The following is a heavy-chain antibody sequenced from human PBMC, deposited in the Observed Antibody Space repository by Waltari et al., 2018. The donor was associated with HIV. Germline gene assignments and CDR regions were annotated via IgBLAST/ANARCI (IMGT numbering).Heavy chain of an antibody. V-gene: IGHV3-49*04. CDR2: IRSKAYGGTT. D-gene: IGHD6-19*01. CDR1: GFTFGDHD. J-gene: IGHJ4*02. Sequence: EVQLVESGGGLVQPGRSLSLSCTASGFTFGDHDMSWVRQAPGKGLEWVGFIRSKAYGGTTEYAASVKGRFTISRDDSKSIAYLQMNSLKTEDTAVYYCIRDRVVAGTVYWGQGTLVTVSS. CDR3: IRDRVVAGTVY.